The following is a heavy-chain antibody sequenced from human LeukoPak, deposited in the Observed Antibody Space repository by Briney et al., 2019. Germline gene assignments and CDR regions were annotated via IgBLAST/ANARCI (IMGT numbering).Heavy chain of an antibody. Sequence: PGGSLRLSCAASGFTFSSYSMNWVRQAPGKGLEWVSSISSSSSYIYYADSVKGRFTISRDNAKNSLYLQMNSLRAEDTAVYYCASRYHYDSSGYYDREYWGQGTLVTVSS. D-gene: IGHD3-22*01. J-gene: IGHJ4*02. CDR3: ASRYHYDSSGYYDREY. V-gene: IGHV3-21*01. CDR1: GFTFSSYS. CDR2: ISSSSSYI.